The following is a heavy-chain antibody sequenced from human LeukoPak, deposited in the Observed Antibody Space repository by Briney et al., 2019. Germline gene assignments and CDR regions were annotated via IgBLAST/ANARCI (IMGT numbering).Heavy chain of an antibody. CDR3: AQSLGSGNWIGNWFDP. CDR1: GGSISSSSHS. Sequence: SETLSLTCTVSGGSISSSSHSWGWIRQPPGKGLEWTGTIYYTGRTYYNPSIESRLTISVDTSKNQFSLKLTSVTAADTAIYYCAQSLGSGNWIGNWFDPWGQGTLVTVSS. D-gene: IGHD1-1*01. J-gene: IGHJ5*02. CDR2: IYYTGRT. V-gene: IGHV4-39*01.